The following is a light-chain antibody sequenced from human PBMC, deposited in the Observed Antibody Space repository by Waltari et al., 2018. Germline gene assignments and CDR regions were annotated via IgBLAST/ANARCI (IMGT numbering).Light chain of an antibody. CDR3: SSYSSDSTPVV. J-gene: IGLJ2*01. CDR2: DVT. CDR1: DSDVGIYAY. V-gene: IGLV2-14*03. Sequence: QSALTQPASVSGSLGQSILISCPGTDSDVGIYAYVSWYQQHPGKAPRFLIYDVTQRPSGVSARFSGSKSGKTASLTISGLQADDEADYYCSSYSSDSTPVVFGGGTRVTVL.